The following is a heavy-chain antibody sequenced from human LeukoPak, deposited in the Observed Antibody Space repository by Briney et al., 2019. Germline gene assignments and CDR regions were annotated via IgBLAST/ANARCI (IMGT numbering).Heavy chain of an antibody. D-gene: IGHD5/OR15-5a*01. V-gene: IGHV4-31*03. J-gene: IGHJ3*02. CDR2: IYYSGST. Sequence: SETLSLTCTVSSGSISSSGYYCSWIRQHPGKGLEWIGCIYYSGSTYYNPSLKSRVTISVDTSKNQFSLSLSSVTAADTAVYYCARHVFRAFDIWGQGTMVTVSS. CDR1: SGSISSSGYY. CDR3: ARHVFRAFDI.